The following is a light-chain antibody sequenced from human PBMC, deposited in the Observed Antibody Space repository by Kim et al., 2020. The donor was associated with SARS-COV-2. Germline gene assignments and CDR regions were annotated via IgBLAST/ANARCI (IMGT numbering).Light chain of an antibody. CDR3: HQYGSSPQT. V-gene: IGKV3-20*01. Sequence: EIVLTQSPGTLSLSPRERATLSCRASQSVYNSYLAWYQQKPGQAPRLLISGASSRAAGIPDRFNGSGSGTDFTLTISRLEAEDSAVYHCHQYGSSPQTFGQGTKVDIK. CDR2: GAS. J-gene: IGKJ1*01. CDR1: QSVYNSY.